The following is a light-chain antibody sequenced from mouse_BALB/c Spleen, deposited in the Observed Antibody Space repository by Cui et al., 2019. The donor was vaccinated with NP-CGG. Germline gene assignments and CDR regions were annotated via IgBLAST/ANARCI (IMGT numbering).Light chain of an antibody. V-gene: IGLV1*01. CDR3: ALWYSNQWV. CDR1: TGAVTTSNY. CDR2: GTN. Sequence: QAVLAQESAPTTSPGETVTLTCRSNTGAVTTSNYANWVQEKPDHLFTGLIGGTNNRAPGVPARFSGSLIGDKAALTITGAQTEDEAIYFCALWYSNQWVFGGGTKLTVL. J-gene: IGLJ1*01.